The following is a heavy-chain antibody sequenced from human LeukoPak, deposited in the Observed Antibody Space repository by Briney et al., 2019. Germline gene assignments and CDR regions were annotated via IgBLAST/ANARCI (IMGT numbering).Heavy chain of an antibody. D-gene: IGHD3-22*01. CDR3: ARGRMYTMIVVVIAGDAFDI. CDR2: INHSGST. V-gene: IGHV4-34*01. CDR1: GGSFSGYY. J-gene: IGHJ3*02. Sequence: SGTLSLTCAVYGGSFSGYYWSWIRQPPGKGLEWIGEINHSGSTNYSPSLKSRVTISVDTSKNQFSLKLSSVTAADTAVYYCARGRMYTMIVVVIAGDAFDIWGQGTMVTVSS.